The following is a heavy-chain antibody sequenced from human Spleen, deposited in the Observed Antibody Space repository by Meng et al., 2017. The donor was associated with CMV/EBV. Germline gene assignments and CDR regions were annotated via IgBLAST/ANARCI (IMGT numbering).Heavy chain of an antibody. CDR2: IYHSGST. J-gene: IGHJ5*02. D-gene: IGHD3-10*01. V-gene: IGHV4-39*07. Sequence: SETLSLTCTVSGGSISSSSYYWGWIRQPPGKGLEWIGEIYHSGSTNYNPSLKSRVTISVDKSKNQFSLKLSSVTAADTAVYYCVWFGELDGFDPWGQGTLVTVSS. CDR1: GGSISSSSYY. CDR3: VWFGELDGFDP.